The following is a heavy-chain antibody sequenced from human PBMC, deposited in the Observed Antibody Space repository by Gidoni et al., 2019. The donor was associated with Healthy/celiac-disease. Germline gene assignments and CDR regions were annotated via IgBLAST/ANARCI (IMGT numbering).Heavy chain of an antibody. CDR3: AADIGWFKETPYGMDV. D-gene: IGHD2-15*01. J-gene: IGHJ6*02. Sequence: QMQLVQAGPEGKKPGTAVKVPCKASGFTFTSSAVQWVRQARGQRLEWIGWIVVGSVNTNYAQKFQERVTITRDMSTSTAYMELSSLGSEDTAVYYCAADIGWFKETPYGMDVWGQGTTVTVSS. CDR1: GFTFTSSA. CDR2: IVVGSVNT. V-gene: IGHV1-58*01.